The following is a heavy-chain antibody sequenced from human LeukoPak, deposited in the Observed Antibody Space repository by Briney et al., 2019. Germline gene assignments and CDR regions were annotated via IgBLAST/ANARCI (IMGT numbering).Heavy chain of an antibody. J-gene: IGHJ6*04. CDR2: VHQNGSA. D-gene: IGHD3-3*01. Sequence: PSETLSLTCSVSGGPINFYWRWIRQSPGKGLEWIGCVHQNGSASYKSSLQRRVTMSVDTSKRQVSLMLNSVTAADTAVYYCARDVRRGLRFNNIYPYFGMDVWGKGTTVIVSA. V-gene: IGHV4-59*01. CDR1: GGPINFY. CDR3: ARDVRRGLRFNNIYPYFGMDV.